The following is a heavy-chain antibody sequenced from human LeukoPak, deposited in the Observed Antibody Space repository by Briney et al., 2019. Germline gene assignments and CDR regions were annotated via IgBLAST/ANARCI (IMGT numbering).Heavy chain of an antibody. Sequence: SETLSLTCTVSGVSISSSNSYWGWIRQPPGKGLEWIGSIYYSGNTYYNASLKSQVSISIDTSKNQFSLRLTSVTAADTAVYYCARQTGSGLFILPGGQGSLVTVSS. CDR2: IYYSGNT. CDR3: ARQTGSGLFILP. D-gene: IGHD3/OR15-3a*01. J-gene: IGHJ4*02. V-gene: IGHV4-39*01. CDR1: GVSISSSNSY.